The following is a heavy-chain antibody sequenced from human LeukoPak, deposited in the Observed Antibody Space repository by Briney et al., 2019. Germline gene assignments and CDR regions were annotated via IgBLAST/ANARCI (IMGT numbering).Heavy chain of an antibody. CDR1: GFTFDDFA. V-gene: IGHV3-43*02. CDR2: ISGDSGST. Sequence: PGGSLRLSCAASGFTFDDFAMHWVRQAPGKGLEWVSLISGDSGSTYYAASVKGRFTISRDSSKNSLYLQMNSLTTEDTALYYCAKDLSKWGHYDGMDVWGQGTTVTVSS. J-gene: IGHJ6*02. D-gene: IGHD2-8*01. CDR3: AKDLSKWGHYDGMDV.